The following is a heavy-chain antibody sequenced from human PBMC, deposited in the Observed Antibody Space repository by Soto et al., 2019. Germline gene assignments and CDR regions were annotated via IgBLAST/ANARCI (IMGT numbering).Heavy chain of an antibody. CDR1: GFTFSSYA. D-gene: IGHD2-15*01. CDR2: ISGSGGST. CDR3: AKDSVGGCSGGSCFFGYYYCYMDV. Sequence: GGSLRLSCAASGFTFSSYAMSWVRQAPGKGLEWVSAISGSGGSTYYADSVKGRFTISRDNSKNTLYLQMNSLRAEDTAVYYCAKDSVGGCSGGSCFFGYYYCYMDVWGKGTTVTVSS. J-gene: IGHJ6*03. V-gene: IGHV3-23*01.